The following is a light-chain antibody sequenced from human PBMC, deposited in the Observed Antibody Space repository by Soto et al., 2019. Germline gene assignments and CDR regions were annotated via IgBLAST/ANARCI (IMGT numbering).Light chain of an antibody. Sequence: IQMTQSPSTLSASVGDRVTITFRASQSISSWLAWYQQKPGKAPKLLIYDVSSLESGVPSRFSGSGSGTEFTLTISSLQPDDFATYYCQQVNSYPITFGQGTRLEIK. CDR2: DVS. CDR3: QQVNSYPIT. CDR1: QSISSW. V-gene: IGKV1-5*01. J-gene: IGKJ5*01.